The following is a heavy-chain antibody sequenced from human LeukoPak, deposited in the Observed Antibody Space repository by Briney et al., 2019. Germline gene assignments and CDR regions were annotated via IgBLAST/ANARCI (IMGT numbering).Heavy chain of an antibody. CDR2: INWNGGST. D-gene: IGHD1-14*01. CDR3: ARSYRDYYYYMDV. Sequence: GGSLRLSCAASGFTFDDYGMSWVRQAPGKGLEWVSGINWNGGSTGYADSVKGRFTISRDNAKNSLYLQMNGLRAEDTALYYCARSYRDYYYYMDVWGKGTTVTVSS. J-gene: IGHJ6*03. CDR1: GFTFDDYG. V-gene: IGHV3-20*04.